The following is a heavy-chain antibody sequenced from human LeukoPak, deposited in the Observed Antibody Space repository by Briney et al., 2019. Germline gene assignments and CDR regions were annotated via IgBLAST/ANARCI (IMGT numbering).Heavy chain of an antibody. V-gene: IGHV3-66*02. CDR1: GFTVSSNY. J-gene: IGHJ4*02. CDR2: IYSGGTT. D-gene: IGHD3-9*01. Sequence: GGSLRLSCAASGFTVSSNYMSWVRQAPGKGLEWVSVIYSGGTTCYADSVKGRFTISRDNSKNTLYLQMNSLRAEDTAVYYCARDGATGYFDYWGQGTLVTVSS. CDR3: ARDGATGYFDY.